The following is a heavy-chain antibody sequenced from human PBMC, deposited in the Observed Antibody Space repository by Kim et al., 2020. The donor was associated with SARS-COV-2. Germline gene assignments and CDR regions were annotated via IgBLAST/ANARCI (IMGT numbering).Heavy chain of an antibody. V-gene: IGHV4-34*01. CDR1: GGSFSGYY. CDR3: ARRLSNTSGRGGHYCDL. J-gene: IGHJ4*02. Sequence: SETLSLTCAVYGGSFSGYYWSWICQPPGKGLEWNGEINHSGRTNYNPSLKGRVTISVDTSKNQFSLKLTSVTAADTAVYYCARRLSNTSGRGGHYCDLWGQGTLVTVSS. CDR2: INHSGRT. D-gene: IGHD3-10*01.